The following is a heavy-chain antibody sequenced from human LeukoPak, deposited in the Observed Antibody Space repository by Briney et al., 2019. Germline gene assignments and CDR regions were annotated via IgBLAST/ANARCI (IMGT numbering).Heavy chain of an antibody. Sequence: GGSLRLSCAASGFTFSSYGMHWVRQAPGKGLEWVAVISYDGSNKYYADSVKGRFTISRDNSKNTLYLQMNSLRAEDTAVYYCAKDETHIVVVTATGDPSPFDYWGQGTLVTVSS. D-gene: IGHD2-21*02. J-gene: IGHJ4*02. CDR2: ISYDGSNK. V-gene: IGHV3-30*18. CDR3: AKDETHIVVVTATGDPSPFDY. CDR1: GFTFSSYG.